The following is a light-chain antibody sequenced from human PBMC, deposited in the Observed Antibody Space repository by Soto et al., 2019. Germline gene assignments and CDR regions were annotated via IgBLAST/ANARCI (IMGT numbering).Light chain of an antibody. CDR3: QHYNSYSEA. J-gene: IGKJ1*01. V-gene: IGKV1-5*03. Sequence: IQLTQSPSFLSASVGDRVTITCGASQTISSWLAWYQQKPGKAPKLLIYKASTLKSGVPSRFSGSGSGTEFTLTISSLQPDDFATYYCQHYNSYSEAFGQGTKVDIK. CDR1: QTISSW. CDR2: KAS.